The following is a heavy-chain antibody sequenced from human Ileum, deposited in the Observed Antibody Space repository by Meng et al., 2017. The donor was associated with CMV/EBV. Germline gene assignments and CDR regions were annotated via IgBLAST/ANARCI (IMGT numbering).Heavy chain of an antibody. Sequence: QVTLKESGPTLVKPTPTLTLPCNFSGFSLSDADVGVAWIRQPPGKPLEWLALLYWTGDNHYSPSLKSRLTISKDTSKNQVFLSMTNMDPRDTGTYYCAHTAGWLSFHWGPGALVTVSS. CDR1: GFSLSDADVG. J-gene: IGHJ1*01. V-gene: IGHV2-5*01. CDR2: LYWTGDN. CDR3: AHTAGWLSFH. D-gene: IGHD5-24*01.